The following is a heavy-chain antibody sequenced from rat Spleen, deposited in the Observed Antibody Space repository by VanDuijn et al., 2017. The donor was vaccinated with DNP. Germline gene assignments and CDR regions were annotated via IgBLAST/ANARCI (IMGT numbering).Heavy chain of an antibody. D-gene: IGHD1-3*01. CDR2: ISSGGRT. Sequence: VQLQESGPGLVQPSQTLSLTCSVSGFSLSNYGVTWVRQPPGKGLEWVAAISSGGRTYSNSVLKSRLSISRDTSKSQVFLQMDSLQTEETAIYFCTRAPYGSWALDAWGQGTSVTVSS. J-gene: IGHJ4*01. CDR1: GFSLSNYG. CDR3: TRAPYGSWALDA. V-gene: IGHV2S12*01.